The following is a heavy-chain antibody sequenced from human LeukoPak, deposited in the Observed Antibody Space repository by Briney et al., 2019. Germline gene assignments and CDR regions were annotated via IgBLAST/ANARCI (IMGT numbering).Heavy chain of an antibody. CDR2: IYYSGCT. J-gene: IGHJ5*02. Sequence: SETLSLTCTVSGGSISSSSYYWGWIRQPPGKGLEWIGSIYYSGCTYYNASLKIRVTISVDTSKNQFSLKLSSVTAADTAVYYSAREFQGKYYYDSSGSWGQGTLVTVSS. D-gene: IGHD3-22*01. CDR3: AREFQGKYYYDSSGS. CDR1: GGSISSSSYY. V-gene: IGHV4-39*07.